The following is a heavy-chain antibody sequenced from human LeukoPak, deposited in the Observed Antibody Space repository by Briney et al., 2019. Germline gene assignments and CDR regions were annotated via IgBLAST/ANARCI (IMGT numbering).Heavy chain of an antibody. V-gene: IGHV4-39*01. CDR1: GGSISSSIYY. J-gene: IGHJ5*02. CDR2: IYYSGST. CDR3: ARHRGDYYDSSGYYP. D-gene: IGHD3-22*01. Sequence: SETLSLTCTVSGGSISSSIYYWGWIRQPPGKGLEWIGSIYYSGSTYYNPSLKSRVTISVDTSKNQFSLKLSSVTAADTAVYYCARHRGDYYDSSGYYPWGQGTLVTVSS.